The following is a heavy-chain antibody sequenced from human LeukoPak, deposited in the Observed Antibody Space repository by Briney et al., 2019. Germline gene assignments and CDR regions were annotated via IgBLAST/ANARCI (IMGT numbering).Heavy chain of an antibody. CDR2: IKEVESTK. J-gene: IGHJ4*02. D-gene: IGHD3-16*01. CDR3: ARAVDVADY. Sequence: RGSLRLSCAGSGFIFTDHWMSWVRQAPREGREWVANIKEVESTKFYADSVRGRFTISRDNAKSSVYLQMNNLRVEDTALYYCARAVDVADYWGRGTLVTVSS. V-gene: IGHV3-7*01. CDR1: GFIFTDHW.